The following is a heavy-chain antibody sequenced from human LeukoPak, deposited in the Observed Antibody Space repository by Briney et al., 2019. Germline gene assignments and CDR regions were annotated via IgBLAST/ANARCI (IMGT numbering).Heavy chain of an antibody. D-gene: IGHD3-10*01. CDR2: IRYDGSNK. CDR3: ARDAGITMVRGVIPDY. V-gene: IGHV3-30*02. CDR1: GFTFSSYG. J-gene: IGHJ4*02. Sequence: GGSLRLSCAASGFTFSSYGMHWVRRAPGKGLEWVAFIRYDGSNKYYADSVKGRFTISRDNAKNSLYLQMNSLRAEDTAVYYCARDAGITMVRGVIPDYWGQGTLVTVSS.